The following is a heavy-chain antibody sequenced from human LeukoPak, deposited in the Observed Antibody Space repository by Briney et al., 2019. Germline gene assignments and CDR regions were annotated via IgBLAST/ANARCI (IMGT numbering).Heavy chain of an antibody. CDR3: ARDGVEMATTNWFDP. CDR2: IIPIFGTA. D-gene: IGHD5-24*01. CDR1: GGTFSSYA. Sequence: ASVKVSCKASGGTFSSYAISWVRQAPGQGLEWMGGIIPIFGTANYAQKFQGRVTITTDESTSTAYMELSSLRSEDTAVYYCARDGVEMATTNWFDPWGQETLVTVSS. J-gene: IGHJ5*02. V-gene: IGHV1-69*05.